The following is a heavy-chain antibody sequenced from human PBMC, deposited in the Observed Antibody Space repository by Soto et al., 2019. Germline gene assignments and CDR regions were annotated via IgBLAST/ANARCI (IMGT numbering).Heavy chain of an antibody. Sequence: GGSLRLSCAASGFTFSSYAMSWVRQAPGKGLEWVSTISGSGGSTYYADSVKGRFTIPRDNSKNTLYLQMNSLRAEDTAVYYCAKMRSSGYYYVPDAFDIWGQGTMVTVSS. CDR2: ISGSGGST. CDR3: AKMRSSGYYYVPDAFDI. D-gene: IGHD3-22*01. V-gene: IGHV3-23*01. CDR1: GFTFSSYA. J-gene: IGHJ3*02.